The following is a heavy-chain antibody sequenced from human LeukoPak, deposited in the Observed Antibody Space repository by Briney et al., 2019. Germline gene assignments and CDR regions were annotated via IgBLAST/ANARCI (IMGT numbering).Heavy chain of an antibody. CDR1: GGSISSYY. D-gene: IGHD6-13*01. J-gene: IGHJ5*02. Sequence: SETLSLTCTVSGGSISSYYWSWIRQPPGKGLEWIGYIYYSGSTNYNPSLKSRVTISVDTSKNQFSLKLSSVTAADTAVYYCARYESSSGGSWFDPWGQGTLVTVSS. CDR2: IYYSGST. V-gene: IGHV4-59*01. CDR3: ARYESSSGGSWFDP.